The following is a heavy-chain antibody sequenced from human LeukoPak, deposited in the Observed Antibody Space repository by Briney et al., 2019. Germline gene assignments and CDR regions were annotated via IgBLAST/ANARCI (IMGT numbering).Heavy chain of an antibody. CDR2: INPNSGGT. CDR1: GYTFTGYY. CDR3: ARAQGYSTFDAFDI. V-gene: IGHV1-2*02. Sequence: ASVKVSCKASGYTFTGYYMHWVRQAPGQGLEWMGWINPNSGGTNYAQKFQGRVTMTRDTSISTAYMELSRLRSDDTAVYYCARAQGYSTFDAFDIWGQGTMVTVSS. J-gene: IGHJ3*02. D-gene: IGHD6-13*01.